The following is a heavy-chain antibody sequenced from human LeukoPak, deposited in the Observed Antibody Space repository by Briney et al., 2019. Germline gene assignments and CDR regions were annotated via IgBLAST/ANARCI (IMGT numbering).Heavy chain of an antibody. CDR1: GFTFSTYT. V-gene: IGHV3-48*01. D-gene: IGHD1-26*01. CDR3: ARRAVGGIAFGY. J-gene: IGHJ4*02. Sequence: GGSLRLSCAASGFTFSTYTMKWVRQAPGKGLEWVSYISGSSSTIYYADSVKGRFTISRDNAKNSLYLQMNSLRAEDTAVYYCARRAVGGIAFGYWGQGTLVTVSS. CDR2: ISGSSSTI.